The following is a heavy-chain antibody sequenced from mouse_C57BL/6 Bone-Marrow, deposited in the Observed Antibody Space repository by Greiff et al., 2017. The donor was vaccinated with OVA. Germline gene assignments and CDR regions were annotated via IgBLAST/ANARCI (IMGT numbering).Heavy chain of an antibody. CDR2: ISNLAYSI. Sequence: EVKLVESGGGLVQPGGSLKLSCAASGFTFSDYGMAWVRQAPRKGPEWVAFISNLAYSIYYADTVTGRFTISRENAKNTLYLEMSSLRYEDTAMYYCARQNYGSSYYFDYWGQGTTLTVSS. D-gene: IGHD1-1*01. V-gene: IGHV5-15*01. CDR1: GFTFSDYG. J-gene: IGHJ2*01. CDR3: ARQNYGSSYYFDY.